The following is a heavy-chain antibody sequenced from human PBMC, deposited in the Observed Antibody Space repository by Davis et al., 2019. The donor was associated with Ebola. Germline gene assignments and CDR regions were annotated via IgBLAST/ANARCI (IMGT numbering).Heavy chain of an antibody. D-gene: IGHD6-13*01. CDR2: MNPSGGST. Sequence: ASAKVFCKASGYTFTSYYMHWVRQVPGQGLEWMGIMNPSGGSTSYAQKFQGRVTMTRATSTSTVYMELSSLRSEETAVYYCARDLTVRGIAAAGSGYWGQGTLVTVSS. CDR1: GYTFTSYY. V-gene: IGHV1-46*01. J-gene: IGHJ4*02. CDR3: ARDLTVRGIAAAGSGY.